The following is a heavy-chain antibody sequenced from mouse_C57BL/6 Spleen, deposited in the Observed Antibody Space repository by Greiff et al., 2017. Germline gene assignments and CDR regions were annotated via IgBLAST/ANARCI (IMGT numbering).Heavy chain of an antibody. Sequence: QVQLQQPGAELVKPGASVKLSCKASGYTFTSYWMQWVKQRPGQGLEWIGEIDPSDGYTNYNQKFKGKATLTVDTSSSTAYMPLSSLTSADSAVYYCARAYYGNSSWFAYWGQGTLVTVSA. CDR3: ARAYYGNSSWFAY. D-gene: IGHD1-1*01. V-gene: IGHV1-50*01. CDR1: GYTFTSYW. J-gene: IGHJ3*01. CDR2: IDPSDGYT.